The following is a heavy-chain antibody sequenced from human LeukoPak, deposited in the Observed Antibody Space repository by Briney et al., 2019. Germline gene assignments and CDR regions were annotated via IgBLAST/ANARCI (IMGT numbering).Heavy chain of an antibody. CDR3: ARGPYSSSWGAFDI. J-gene: IGHJ3*02. CDR1: GFTFSSYS. CDR2: ISSSSSTI. D-gene: IGHD6-13*01. Sequence: GGSLRLSCAASGFTFSSYSMNWVRQAPGKGLEWVSYISSSSSTIYYADSVKGRFTISRDNAKNSLYLQMNSLRDEDTAVYYCARGPYSSSWGAFDIWGQGTMVTVSS. V-gene: IGHV3-48*02.